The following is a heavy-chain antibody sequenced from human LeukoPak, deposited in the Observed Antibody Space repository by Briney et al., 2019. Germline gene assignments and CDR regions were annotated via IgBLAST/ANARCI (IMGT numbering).Heavy chain of an antibody. D-gene: IGHD3-22*01. V-gene: IGHV4-39*07. CDR3: ARAPHFFDTSGSRYYFDY. CDR2: IYYSGNT. CDR1: GGSIRSTTYY. J-gene: IGHJ4*02. Sequence: SETLSLTCSVSGGSIRSTTYYWGWIRQPPGKGLEWIGSIYYSGNTYYSPSLMSRVTISVDTSKNQFSLNLSSVTAADTAVYFCARAPHFFDTSGSRYYFDYWGQGTLVTVSS.